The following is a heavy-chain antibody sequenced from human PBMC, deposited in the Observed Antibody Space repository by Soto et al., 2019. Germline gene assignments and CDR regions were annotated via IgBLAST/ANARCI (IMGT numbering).Heavy chain of an antibody. CDR2: IYSSGST. V-gene: IGHV4-30-4*01. CDR3: ARGPDERSSGPNYFDY. Sequence: SETLSLTCTVSGGSISSGDYYWSWIRQPPGKGLEWIGYIYSSGSTYYIPSLKSRVAMSVETSKNQFSLRLSSVTAADTAAYYCARGPDERSSGPNYFDYWGRRTLV. CDR1: GGSISSGDYY. D-gene: IGHD3-10*01. J-gene: IGHJ4*02.